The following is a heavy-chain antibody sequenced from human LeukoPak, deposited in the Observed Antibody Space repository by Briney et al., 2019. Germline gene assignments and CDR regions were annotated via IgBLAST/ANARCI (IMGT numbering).Heavy chain of an antibody. D-gene: IGHD3-22*01. Sequence: PGGSLRLSCAASGFTFSSYGMHWVRQAPGKGLEWVAFIRYDGSNKYYADSVKGRFTVSRDNAKNSLNLQMNSLRAEDTAVYYCARADSSGYYLVGGFDIWGQGTMVTVSS. CDR1: GFTFSSYG. CDR2: IRYDGSNK. V-gene: IGHV3-30*02. J-gene: IGHJ3*02. CDR3: ARADSSGYYLVGGFDI.